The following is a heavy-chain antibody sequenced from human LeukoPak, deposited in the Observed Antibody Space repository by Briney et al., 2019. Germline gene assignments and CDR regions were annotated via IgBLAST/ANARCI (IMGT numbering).Heavy chain of an antibody. CDR3: ARGAISSWYED. D-gene: IGHD6-13*01. V-gene: IGHV3-66*01. Sequence: GGSLRLSCAGSGFTVSSNYMSWVRQALGKGLEWVSVLYSGGNIFYADSVKGRFTISRDISKNMLFLQMNSLRADDTAVYYCARGAISSWYEDWGQGTLVTVSS. J-gene: IGHJ4*02. CDR1: GFTVSSNY. CDR2: LYSGGNI.